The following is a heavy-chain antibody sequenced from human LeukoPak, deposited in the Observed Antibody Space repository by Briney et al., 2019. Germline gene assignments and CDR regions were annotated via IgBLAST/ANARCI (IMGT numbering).Heavy chain of an antibody. V-gene: IGHV3-48*03. CDR2: ISRSGTII. CDR3: ARERDDYYFDY. CDR1: GFTFSGYE. Sequence: GGSLRLSCAAPGFTFSGYEMNWVRQAPGKGPEWVSYISRSGTIISYADSVKGRFTISRDNAKNSLCLQMNSLRAEDTAVYYCARERDDYYFDYWGQGTLVTVSS. D-gene: IGHD3-3*01. J-gene: IGHJ4*02.